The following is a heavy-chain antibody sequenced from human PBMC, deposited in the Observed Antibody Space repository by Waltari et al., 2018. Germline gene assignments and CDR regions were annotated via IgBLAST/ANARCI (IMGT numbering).Heavy chain of an antibody. CDR3: ASSPKEGY. CDR1: GFTVNNNY. Sequence: EVQLVESGGGLIQPGGSLRVSCAASGFTVNNNYMIWVRRAPGKGLEWVSLIFSGGNTFYADSVRGRFTISRDSSKNTLYLQMNSLRTEDTAVYYCASSPKEGYWGQGTLVTVSS. J-gene: IGHJ4*02. CDR2: IFSGGNT. V-gene: IGHV3-53*01.